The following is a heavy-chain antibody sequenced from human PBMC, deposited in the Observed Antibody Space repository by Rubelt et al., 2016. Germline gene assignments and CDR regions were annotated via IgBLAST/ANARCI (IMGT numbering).Heavy chain of an antibody. J-gene: IGHJ6*02. CDR2: IIPILGIA. CDR3: ARALLYGDYYYYYGMDV. D-gene: IGHD4-17*01. Sequence: QVQLVQSGAEVKKPGSSVKVSCKASGGTFSSYAISWVRQAPGQGLEWMGRIIPILGIANYAQKFQGRVTITADKSTSTAYMERGSLRSEDTAVYYCARALLYGDYYYYYGMDVWGQGTTVTVSS. CDR1: GGTFSSYA. V-gene: IGHV1-69*04.